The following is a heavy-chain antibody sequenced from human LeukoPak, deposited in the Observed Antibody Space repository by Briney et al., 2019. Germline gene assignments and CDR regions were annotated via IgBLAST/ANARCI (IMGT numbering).Heavy chain of an antibody. CDR1: GYTFTSYG. CDR2: INPNSGGT. Sequence: ASVKVSCKASGYTFTSYGISWVRQAPGQGLEWRGWINPNSGGTNYAQKFQGRVTMTRDTSISTAYMELSRLRADDTAVYYCARDEDTAMKGDYYYYGMDVWGQGTTVTVSS. D-gene: IGHD5-18*01. J-gene: IGHJ6*02. V-gene: IGHV1-2*02. CDR3: ARDEDTAMKGDYYYYGMDV.